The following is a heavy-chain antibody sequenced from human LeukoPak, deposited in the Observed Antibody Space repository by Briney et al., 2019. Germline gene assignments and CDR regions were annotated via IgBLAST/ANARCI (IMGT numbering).Heavy chain of an antibody. J-gene: IGHJ1*01. CDR1: GFTFSSYA. V-gene: IGHV3-30*01. D-gene: IGHD6-13*01. CDR3: ARDFKVWLHPYSSTEGVGEYFQH. CDR2: ISYDGSNK. Sequence: GGSLRLSCAVSGFTFSSYAMHWVRQAPGKGLEWVAVISYDGSNKYYADSVKGRFTISRDNSKNTLYLQMNSLRAEDTAVYYCARDFKVWLHPYSSTEGVGEYFQHWGQSTLVTVSS.